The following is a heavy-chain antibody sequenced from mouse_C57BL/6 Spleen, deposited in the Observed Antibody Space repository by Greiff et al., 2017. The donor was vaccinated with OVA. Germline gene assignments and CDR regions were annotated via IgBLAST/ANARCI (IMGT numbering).Heavy chain of an antibody. Sequence: EVQVVESGGGLVQPGGSLSLSCAASGFTFTDYYMSWVRQPPGKALEWLGFIRNKANGYTTEYSASVKGRFTISRDNSQSILYLQMNALRAEDSATYYCARYLLGPYYAMDYWGQGTSVTVSS. D-gene: IGHD4-1*01. J-gene: IGHJ4*01. CDR3: ARYLLGPYYAMDY. CDR2: IRNKANGYTT. CDR1: GFTFTDYY. V-gene: IGHV7-3*01.